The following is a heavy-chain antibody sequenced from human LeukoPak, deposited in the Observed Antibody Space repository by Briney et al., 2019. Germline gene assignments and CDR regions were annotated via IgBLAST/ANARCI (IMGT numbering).Heavy chain of an antibody. Sequence: GGSLRLSCAASGFTFSSYAMHWVRQAPGKGLEWVAVISYDGSNKYYADSVKGRFTISRDNSKNTLYLQMNSLRAEDTAVYYCARDLAITMIVVVSDYWGQGTLVTVSS. CDR3: ARDLAITMIVVVSDY. J-gene: IGHJ4*02. D-gene: IGHD3-22*01. V-gene: IGHV3-30-3*01. CDR1: GFTFSSYA. CDR2: ISYDGSNK.